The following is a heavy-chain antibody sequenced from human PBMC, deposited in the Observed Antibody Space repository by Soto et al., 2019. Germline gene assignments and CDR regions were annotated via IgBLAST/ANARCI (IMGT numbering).Heavy chain of an antibody. CDR2: IYYSGST. CDR3: AREPSI. CDR1: GGSISGGGYY. J-gene: IGHJ4*02. V-gene: IGHV4-31*03. Sequence: QVQLQESGPGLVKPSQTLSLTCTVSGGSISGGGYYWNWIRQHPGKGLEWIGYIYYSGSTYYNPSLESRVTISVDTSKNQFSLKLSSVTAADTAVYYCAREPSIWGQGTLVTVSS.